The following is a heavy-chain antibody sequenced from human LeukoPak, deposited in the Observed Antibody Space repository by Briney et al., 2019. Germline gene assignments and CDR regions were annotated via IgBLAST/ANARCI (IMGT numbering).Heavy chain of an antibody. Sequence: GGSLRLSCAASGFTVSSNYMSWVRQAPGKGLEWVSVIYSGGSTYYADSVKGRFTISRDNSKNTLYLQMNSLRAEDTAVYYCARDSFNWGFPPGGLYGMDVWGQGTTVTVSS. J-gene: IGHJ6*02. V-gene: IGHV3-66*01. D-gene: IGHD7-27*01. CDR1: GFTVSSNY. CDR3: ARDSFNWGFPPGGLYGMDV. CDR2: IYSGGST.